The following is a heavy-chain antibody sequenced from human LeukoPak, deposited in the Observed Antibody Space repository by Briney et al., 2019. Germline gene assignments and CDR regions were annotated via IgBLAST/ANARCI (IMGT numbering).Heavy chain of an antibody. CDR2: INHSGST. V-gene: IGHV4-34*01. J-gene: IGHJ5*02. Sequence: SETLSLTCAVYGGSFSGYYWSWIRQPPGKGLEWIGEINHSGSTNYNPSLKSRVTISVDTSKNQFSLKLSSVTAADTAVYYRARDAAAGINWFDPWGQGTLVTVSS. CDR3: ARDAAAGINWFDP. CDR1: GGSFSGYY. D-gene: IGHD6-13*01.